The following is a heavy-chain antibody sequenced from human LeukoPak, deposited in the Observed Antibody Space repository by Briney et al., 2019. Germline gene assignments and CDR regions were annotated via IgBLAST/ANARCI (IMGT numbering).Heavy chain of an antibody. Sequence: GGSLRLSCAVSGLTFSSYSMSWVRQAPGKGLYWVSGISASGSSIYYADSVKGRFTISRDNSKNTLFLQMNSLRAEDTAVYYCAKDAAGPEYWGQGTLVTVSS. CDR2: ISASGSSI. CDR1: GLTFSSYS. V-gene: IGHV3-23*01. CDR3: AKDAAGPEY. D-gene: IGHD6-13*01. J-gene: IGHJ4*02.